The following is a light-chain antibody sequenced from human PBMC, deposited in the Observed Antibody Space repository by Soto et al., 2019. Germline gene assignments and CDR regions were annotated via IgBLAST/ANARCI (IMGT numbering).Light chain of an antibody. CDR2: DAS. Sequence: DIQMTHSPSTLSASVVDRVTITFLASQSISSWLAWYQQKPGKAPKLLIYDASSLESWVPSRISGSGSGTEFTLSISNLQPEDVAIYYCQKYKSYSPKFGQGTKVDI. CDR1: QSISSW. J-gene: IGKJ1*01. CDR3: QKYKSYSPK. V-gene: IGKV1-5*01.